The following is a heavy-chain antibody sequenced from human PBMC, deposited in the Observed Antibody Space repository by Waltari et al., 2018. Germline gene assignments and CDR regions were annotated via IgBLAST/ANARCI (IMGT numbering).Heavy chain of an antibody. CDR2: ISSSSSYI. CDR3: AIVPDLYTSNDY. CDR1: GFTFSSYS. D-gene: IGHD5-18*01. Sequence: EVQLVESGGGLVKPGGSLRLSCAASGFTFSSYSMNWVRQAPGKGLEWVSSISSSSSYIYYSYSVKGRFTISRDNANHSLYLQMNSLRSEYTSVYYFAIVPDLYTSNDYWGQGTLVTVSS. V-gene: IGHV3-21*01. J-gene: IGHJ4*02.